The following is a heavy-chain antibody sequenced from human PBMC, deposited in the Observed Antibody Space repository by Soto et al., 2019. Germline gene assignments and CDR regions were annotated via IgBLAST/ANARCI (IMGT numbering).Heavy chain of an antibody. CDR1: GFTFTKAY. CDR3: ATEGGYPGSNFYGAY. V-gene: IGHV3-15*01. CDR2: IKGSHAGGTT. J-gene: IGHJ4*02. Sequence: EVQLVESGGGLVEPGGSFRLSCVASGFTFTKAYMTWVRQAPGKGLEWVGRIKGSHAGGTTDYATSVKGRFTISRDESKNTLYLQMNSLKTEDTCGYYCATEGGYPGSNFYGAYWGQGTLVTVSS. D-gene: IGHD1-26*01.